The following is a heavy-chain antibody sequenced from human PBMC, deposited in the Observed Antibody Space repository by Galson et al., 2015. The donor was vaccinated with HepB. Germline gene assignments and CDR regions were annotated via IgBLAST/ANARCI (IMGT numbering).Heavy chain of an antibody. V-gene: IGHV3-30*04. J-gene: IGHJ4*02. CDR2: ITYDGTNK. CDR3: VKGGGYRAIRGRGGFDS. CDR1: GFTFNSYA. Sequence: SLRLSCAASGFTFNSYAMHWVRQAPGKGLQWVAVITYDGTNKFYARSVKGRFTISRDNSRNTLFLHMNSLRPEDTALYYCVKGGGYRAIRGRGGFDSWGQGALVTVSS. D-gene: IGHD5-12*01.